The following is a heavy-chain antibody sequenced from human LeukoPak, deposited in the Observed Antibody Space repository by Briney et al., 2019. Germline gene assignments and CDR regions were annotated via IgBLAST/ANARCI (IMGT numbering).Heavy chain of an antibody. CDR3: ARDRPRMSWGPTDY. Sequence: ASVKVSCNASGYTFTSYGFSLVRQGPGQGLGWMGWIYAYNGSSTYAQTLQRRLNMTTDTSTSTAYMELRSLRSDDTAVNYCARDRPRMSWGPTDYRGQGTLVTVSS. V-gene: IGHV1-18*01. D-gene: IGHD6-13*01. J-gene: IGHJ4*02. CDR2: IYAYNGSS. CDR1: GYTFTSYG.